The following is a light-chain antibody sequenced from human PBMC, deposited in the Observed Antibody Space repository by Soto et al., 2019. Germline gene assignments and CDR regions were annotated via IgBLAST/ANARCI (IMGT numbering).Light chain of an antibody. Sequence: DIVLTQSPATLSSSPGERATLSCRASQSVSSCLAWYQQKPGQAPRLLIYEASNRATGVPARFSGSGSGTDFTLTISSLEPEDFAAYYCQQRSNWPLTFGGGTKVEIK. V-gene: IGKV3-11*01. CDR2: EAS. CDR3: QQRSNWPLT. CDR1: QSVSSC. J-gene: IGKJ4*02.